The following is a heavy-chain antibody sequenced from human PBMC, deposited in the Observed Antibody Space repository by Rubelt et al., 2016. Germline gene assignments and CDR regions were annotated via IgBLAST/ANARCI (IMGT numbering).Heavy chain of an antibody. J-gene: IGHJ2*01. CDR1: GFPFSNYW. CDR3: ARGETYYYGSGTHWYFDL. D-gene: IGHD3-10*01. Sequence: GGSLRLSCATSGFPFSNYWMTWVRQAPGKGLEWVANIQGDGSKIYYVDSVKGRFTISRDNAKNSLHLQMNSLRAEDTAVYYCARGETYYYGSGTHWYFDLWGRGTLVTVSS. CDR2: IQGDGSKI. V-gene: IGHV3-7*02.